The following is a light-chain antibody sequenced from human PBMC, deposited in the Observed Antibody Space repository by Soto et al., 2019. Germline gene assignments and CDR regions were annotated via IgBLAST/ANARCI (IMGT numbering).Light chain of an antibody. J-gene: IGKJ4*01. CDR3: QRYGSSPLT. CDR2: GAS. V-gene: IGKV3-15*01. CDR1: QSVSSN. Sequence: EIVMTQSPATLSVSPGERATLSCRASQSVSSNLAWYQQKPGQAPRLLIYGASTRATGIPARFSGSGSGTEFTLTISSLQSEDLAVYHCQRYGSSPLTVGGGTKVDIK.